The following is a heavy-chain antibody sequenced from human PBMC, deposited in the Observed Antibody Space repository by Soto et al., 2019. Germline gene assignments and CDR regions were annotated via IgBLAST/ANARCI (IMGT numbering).Heavy chain of an antibody. D-gene: IGHD3-3*01. Sequence: ASVKVSCKASGGTFSSYAISLVRQAPGQGIEWMGGIIPIXXTXXXXXKXXGRVTITADESMSTAYMELSSLRSEDTAVYYCARGIWSGYYSYGMDVWGQGTTVTVSS. CDR2: IIPIXXTX. CDR1: GGTFSSYA. J-gene: IGHJ6*02. V-gene: IGHV1-69*13. CDR3: ARGIWSGYYSYGMDV.